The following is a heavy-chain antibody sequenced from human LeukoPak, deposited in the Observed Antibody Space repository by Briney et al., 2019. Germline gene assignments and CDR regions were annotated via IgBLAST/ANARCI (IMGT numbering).Heavy chain of an antibody. V-gene: IGHV3-66*02. CDR2: IYSGGST. J-gene: IGHJ3*02. CDR3: ARDSSGYDAFDI. Sequence: GGSLRLSCAASGFTVSSNYMSWVRQAPGKGLEWVSVIYSGGSTYYADSVKGRFTISRDSSKNTLYLQMNGLRAEDTAVYYCARDSSGYDAFDIWGQGTMVTVSS. CDR1: GFTVSSNY. D-gene: IGHD3-22*01.